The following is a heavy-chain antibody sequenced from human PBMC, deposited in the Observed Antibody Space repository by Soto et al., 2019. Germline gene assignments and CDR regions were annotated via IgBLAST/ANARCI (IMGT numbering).Heavy chain of an antibody. CDR2: IIPIFGTA. CDR3: AREHSSSFYWFDP. CDR1: GGTFSSYA. J-gene: IGHJ5*02. Sequence: GASVKVSCKASGGTFSSYAISWARQAPGQGLEWMGGIIPIFGTANYAQKFQGRVTITADKSTSTAYMELGSLRSEDTAVYYCAREHSSSFYWFDPWGQGTLVTVSS. D-gene: IGHD6-6*01. V-gene: IGHV1-69*06.